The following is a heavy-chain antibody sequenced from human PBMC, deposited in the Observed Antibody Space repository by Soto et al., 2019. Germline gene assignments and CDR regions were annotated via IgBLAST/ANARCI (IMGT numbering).Heavy chain of an antibody. V-gene: IGHV1-69*12. CDR2: IIPMFGTP. D-gene: IGHD1-1*01. CDR3: ARGGHKWHDSGVFDY. J-gene: IGHJ4*02. CDR1: GGTFSSYA. Sequence: QVQLVQSGAEVKKPGSSVKVSCKASGGTFSSYAISWVRQAPGQGLEWMGGIIPMFGTPNYAQKFQGRVTITADESTSTAYMEVRSLRSEDTAVYYCARGGHKWHDSGVFDYWGQGTLVTVSS.